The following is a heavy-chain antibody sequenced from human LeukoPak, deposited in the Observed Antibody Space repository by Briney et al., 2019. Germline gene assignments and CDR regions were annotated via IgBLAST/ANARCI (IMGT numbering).Heavy chain of an antibody. D-gene: IGHD6-13*01. Sequence: SETLSLTCTVSGGSIRSYSWSWIRQPPGRGLEWIGYLYYSGSTNYNPSLKSRVTMSVDTSKNQFSLKLSSVTAADTAVYYCAKDQHPMGSSWYFYYYYGMDVWGQGTTVTVSS. CDR1: GGSIRSYS. CDR2: LYYSGST. V-gene: IGHV4-59*12. CDR3: AKDQHPMGSSWYFYYYYGMDV. J-gene: IGHJ6*02.